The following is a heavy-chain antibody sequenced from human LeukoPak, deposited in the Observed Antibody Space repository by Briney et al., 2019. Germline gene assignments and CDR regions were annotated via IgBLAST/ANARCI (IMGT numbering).Heavy chain of an antibody. CDR2: INPNSGGT. CDR1: GYTFTGYY. J-gene: IGHJ4*02. CDR3: ARDTTVVLYYFDY. Sequence: ASVKVSCKASGYTFTGYYMHWVRQAPGQGLEWMGWINPNSGGTNYAQEFQGRVTMTRDTSISTAYMELSRLRSDDTAVYYCARDTTVVLYYFDYWGQGTLVTVSS. D-gene: IGHD4-23*01. V-gene: IGHV1-2*02.